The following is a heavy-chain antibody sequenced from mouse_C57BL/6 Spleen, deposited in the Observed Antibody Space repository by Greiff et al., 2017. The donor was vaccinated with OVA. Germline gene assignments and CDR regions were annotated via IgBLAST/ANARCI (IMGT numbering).Heavy chain of an antibody. CDR2: IYPGSGST. CDR1: GYTFTSSW. Sequence: VQLQQPGAELVKPGASVKMSCKASGYTFTSSWITWVKQRPGQGLEWIGDIYPGSGSTNYNGKFKRKATLTVDTSSSTAYMQLSSLTSEDSAVYYCARRGTWFAYWGQGTLVTVSA. J-gene: IGHJ3*01. V-gene: IGHV1-55*01. CDR3: ARRGTWFAY.